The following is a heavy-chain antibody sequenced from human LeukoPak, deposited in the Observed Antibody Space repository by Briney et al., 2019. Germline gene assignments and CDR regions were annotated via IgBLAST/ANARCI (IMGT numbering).Heavy chain of an antibody. D-gene: IGHD5-18*01. CDR1: GFTFSSYV. J-gene: IGHJ4*02. V-gene: IGHV3-23*01. CDR2: ISGSGAGT. CDR3: AKGNNYGSRWYFDY. Sequence: EPGGSLRLSCAASGFTFSSYVMSWVRQAPGKGLEWVSDISGSGAGTYYADSVKGRFTISRDKSKNTLHLQMNSLGAEDTALYYCAKGNNYGSRWYFDYWGQGTLVTVSS.